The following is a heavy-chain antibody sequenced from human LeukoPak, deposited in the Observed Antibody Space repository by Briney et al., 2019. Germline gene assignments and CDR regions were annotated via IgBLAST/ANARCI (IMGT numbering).Heavy chain of an antibody. J-gene: IGHJ6*02. D-gene: IGHD3-10*01. CDR2: INPSGGST. CDR3: ARDRHGSGTYNYYGMDV. CDR1: GYTFTTYY. V-gene: IGHV1-46*01. Sequence: ALVKVSCKAPGYTFTTYYMHWVRQAPGQGLEWMGIINPSGGSTSYAQKFQGRVTITRDTSTSTVYMEVSSLRSEDTAVYYCARDRHGSGTYNYYGMDVWGQGTTVTVSS.